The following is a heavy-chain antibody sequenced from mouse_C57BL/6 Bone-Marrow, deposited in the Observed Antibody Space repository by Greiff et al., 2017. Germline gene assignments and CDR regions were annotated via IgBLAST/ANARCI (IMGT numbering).Heavy chain of an antibody. CDR3: THDGYYGDY. J-gene: IGHJ2*01. CDR1: GFNIKDDY. D-gene: IGHD2-3*01. Sequence: VQLQQSGAELVRPGASVKLSCTASGFNIKDDYMHWVKQRPEQGLEWIGWIDPENGDTEYASKFQGKATITADTSSNTAYLQLSSLPSEDTAVYYCTHDGYYGDYWGQGTTLTVSS. CDR2: IDPENGDT. V-gene: IGHV14-4*01.